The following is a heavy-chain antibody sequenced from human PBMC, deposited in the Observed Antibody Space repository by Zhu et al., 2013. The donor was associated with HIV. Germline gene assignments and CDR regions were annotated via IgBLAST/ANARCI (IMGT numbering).Heavy chain of an antibody. J-gene: IGHJ4*02. CDR2: ISAYNGNT. CDR1: GYTFTSYG. V-gene: IGHV1-18*01. CDR3: ARDLTAYYYDSSGYYYHFDY. Sequence: QVQLVQSGAEVKKPGASVKVSCKASGYTFTSYGISWVRQAPGQGLEWMGWISAYNGNTNYAQKLRGRVTMTTDTSTSTAYMELRSLRSDDTAVYYCARDLTAYYYDSSGYYYHFDYWGQGTLVTASS. D-gene: IGHD3-22*01.